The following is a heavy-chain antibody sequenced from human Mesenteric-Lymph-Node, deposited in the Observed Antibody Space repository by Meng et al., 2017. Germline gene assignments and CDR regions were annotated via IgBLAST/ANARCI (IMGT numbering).Heavy chain of an antibody. CDR3: VISSHN. D-gene: IGHD3-3*02. CDR1: GGSITSTSSY. V-gene: IGHV4-39*07. CDR2: IYYRGST. Sequence: HLQESGPGLVKPAETLTPTCTTSGGSITSTSSYWGWVRQPPGKGLEWIGSIYYRGSTNYNPSLKSRISMSVDMSKNQFSLKVNSVTAADTAIYYCVISSHNWGQGTLVTVSS. J-gene: IGHJ4*02.